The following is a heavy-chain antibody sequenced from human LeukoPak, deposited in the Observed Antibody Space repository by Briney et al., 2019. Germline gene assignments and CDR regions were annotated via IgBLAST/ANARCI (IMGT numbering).Heavy chain of an antibody. D-gene: IGHD3-10*02. Sequence: GGSLRLSCAASGFTFSNYAMIWVRQAPGKGLEWVSAISGSGGSTYYADSVKGRFTISRDNAKNSLYLQMNSLRAEDTAVYYCAELGITMIGGVWGKGTTVTISS. CDR2: ISGSGGST. V-gene: IGHV3-23*01. CDR1: GFTFSNYA. CDR3: AELGITMIGGV. J-gene: IGHJ6*04.